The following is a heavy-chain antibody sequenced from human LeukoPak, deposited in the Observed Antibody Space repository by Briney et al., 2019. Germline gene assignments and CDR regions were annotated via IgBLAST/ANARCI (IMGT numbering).Heavy chain of an antibody. CDR1: GYTFTSYG. CDR3: ARYPLSYSSNWHYYFYY. CDR2: ISGSNGNT. V-gene: IGHV1-18*01. D-gene: IGHD6-13*01. J-gene: IGHJ4*02. Sequence: ASVKVSCKASGYTFTSYGVSWVRQAPGQGLEWMGWISGSNGNTNNAQKVQGRVTMTTDTSTSTAYMELRSMRSDDTAVYYCARYPLSYSSNWHYYFYYWGQGTLLTVSS.